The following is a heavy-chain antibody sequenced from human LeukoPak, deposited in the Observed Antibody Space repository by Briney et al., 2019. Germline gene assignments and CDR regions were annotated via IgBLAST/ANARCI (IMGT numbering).Heavy chain of an antibody. D-gene: IGHD3-22*01. Sequence: PGGSLRLSCAASGFTFSSYWMHWVRQPPGKGLVWVSRINSDGSSTSYADSVKGRFTISRDNAKNTLYLQMNSLRAEDTAVYYCARVPYYDSSGIFDYWGQGTLVTVSS. CDR3: ARVPYYDSSGIFDY. J-gene: IGHJ4*02. CDR1: GFTFSSYW. V-gene: IGHV3-74*01. CDR2: INSDGSST.